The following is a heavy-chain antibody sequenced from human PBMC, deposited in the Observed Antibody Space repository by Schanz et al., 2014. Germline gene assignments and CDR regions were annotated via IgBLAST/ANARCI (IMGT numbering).Heavy chain of an antibody. CDR1: GFPFSDYF. D-gene: IGHD6-19*01. CDR3: ARDLISSGWYG. V-gene: IGHV3-11*01. CDR2: IGNGGVTI. J-gene: IGHJ4*02. Sequence: VQLVESGGGLVQPGGSLRLSCTASGFPFSDYFMAWIRQPPGRGLEWVSYIGNGGVTIYYADSVKGRFTISRDNAKNSLYLQMNSLRVEDTAVYYCARDLISSGWYGWGQGTLVTVSS.